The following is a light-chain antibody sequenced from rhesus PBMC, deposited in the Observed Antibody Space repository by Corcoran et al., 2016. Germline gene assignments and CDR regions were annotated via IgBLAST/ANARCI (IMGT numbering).Light chain of an antibody. J-gene: IGKJ1*01. CDR2: AAS. V-gene: IGKV1-18*01. CDR1: PGISSS. CDR3: QQGYNTPWT. Sequence: DIQMTQSPSSLSASVGDTVTITCRASPGISSSLNWFQQKPGKAPKLRIYAASSMESGAPSRFSGSGSGTDYTLTISSLQTEDVATYYCQQGYNTPWTFGQGTKVEIK.